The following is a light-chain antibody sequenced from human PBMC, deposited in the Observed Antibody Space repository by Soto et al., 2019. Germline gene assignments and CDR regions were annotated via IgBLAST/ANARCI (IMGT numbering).Light chain of an antibody. CDR2: GAS. Sequence: EIVLTQSPCTLSLSPGERATLSCRASQSVSSSYLAWYQQKPGQAPRLLIYGASSRATGIPDRFSGSGSGTDFTLTISRLEPEDFAVYYCQQYGSSXTFGGGTKVDIK. V-gene: IGKV3-20*01. CDR1: QSVSSSY. J-gene: IGKJ4*01. CDR3: QQYGSSXT.